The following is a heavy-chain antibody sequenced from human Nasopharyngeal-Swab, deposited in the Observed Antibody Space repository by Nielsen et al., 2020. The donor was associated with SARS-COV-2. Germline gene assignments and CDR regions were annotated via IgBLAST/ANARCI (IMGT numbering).Heavy chain of an antibody. Sequence: GESLEISCAASGFTFSSYAMHWVRQAPGKVLEWVAVISYDGSNKYYADSVKGRFTISRDNSKNTLYLQMNSLRAEDTAVYYCARDPDVDIVATDAFDIWGQGTMVTVSS. CDR2: ISYDGSNK. CDR3: ARDPDVDIVATDAFDI. V-gene: IGHV3-30-3*01. J-gene: IGHJ3*02. D-gene: IGHD5-12*01. CDR1: GFTFSSYA.